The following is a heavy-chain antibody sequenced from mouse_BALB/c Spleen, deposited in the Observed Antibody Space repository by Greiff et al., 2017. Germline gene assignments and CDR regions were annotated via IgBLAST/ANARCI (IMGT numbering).Heavy chain of an antibody. Sequence: LQQLGAELVKPGASVKMSCKASGYTFTSYNMHWVKQTPGQGLEWIGAIYPGNGDTSYNQKFKGKATLTADKSSSTAYMQLSSLTSEDSAVYYCARRVYYGNYWYFDVWGAGTTVTVSS. V-gene: IGHV1-12*01. CDR2: IYPGNGDT. CDR3: ARRVYYGNYWYFDV. D-gene: IGHD2-1*01. J-gene: IGHJ1*01. CDR1: GYTFTSYN.